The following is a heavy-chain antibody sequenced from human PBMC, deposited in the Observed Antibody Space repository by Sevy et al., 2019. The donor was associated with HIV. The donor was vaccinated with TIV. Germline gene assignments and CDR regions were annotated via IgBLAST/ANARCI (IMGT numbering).Heavy chain of an antibody. D-gene: IGHD5-18*01. V-gene: IGHV3-7*01. Sequence: GGSLRLSCAASGFTFSVYWMTWVRQAPGKGLEWVATMKEDGSDKDYVDSVKGRFTISRDNAKNSLYLQMNSLGAEDTAVYYWGRGGVGGYSYSLDQWGLGTLVTVSS. J-gene: IGHJ4*02. CDR3: GRGGVGGYSYSLDQ. CDR1: GFTFSVYW. CDR2: MKEDGSDK.